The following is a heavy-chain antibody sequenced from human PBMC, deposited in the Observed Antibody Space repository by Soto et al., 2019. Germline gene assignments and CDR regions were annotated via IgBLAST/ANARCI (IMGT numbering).Heavy chain of an antibody. CDR1: GFTFSSYA. Sequence: GGSLRLSCAASGFTFSSYAMSWVRQAPGKGLEWVSAISGSGGSTYYADSVKGRFTISRDNSKNTLYLQMNSLRAEDTAVYYCAKLTTVVTRVYYFDYWGQGTLVTVSS. CDR2: ISGSGGST. J-gene: IGHJ4*02. V-gene: IGHV3-23*01. CDR3: AKLTTVVTRVYYFDY. D-gene: IGHD4-17*01.